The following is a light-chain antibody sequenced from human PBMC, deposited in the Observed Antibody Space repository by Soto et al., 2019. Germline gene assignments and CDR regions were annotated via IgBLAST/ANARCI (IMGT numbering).Light chain of an antibody. CDR1: QSISSY. J-gene: IGKJ4*01. CDR2: AAS. Sequence: DIQMTQSPSSLSASVGDRVTITCRASQSISSYLNWYQQKPGKAPKLLIYAASTLQSGVPSRFSGSGSGTEFTLTISNLQPDDFATYYCQQYDNYPLTFGGGTKVDIK. V-gene: IGKV1-39*01. CDR3: QQYDNYPLT.